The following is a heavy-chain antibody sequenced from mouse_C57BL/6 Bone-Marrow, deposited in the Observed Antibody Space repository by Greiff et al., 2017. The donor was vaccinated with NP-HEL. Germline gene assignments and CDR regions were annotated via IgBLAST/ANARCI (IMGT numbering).Heavy chain of an antibody. CDR2: INPSTGGT. Sequence: EVKVVESGPELVKPGASVKISCKASGYSFTGYYMNWVKQSPEKSLEWIGEINPSTGGTTYNQKFKAKATLTVDKSSSTAYMQLKSLTSEDSAVYYCARVFYGNYWYFDVWGTGTTVTVSS. CDR1: GYSFTGYY. D-gene: IGHD2-1*01. J-gene: IGHJ1*03. V-gene: IGHV1-42*01. CDR3: ARVFYGNYWYFDV.